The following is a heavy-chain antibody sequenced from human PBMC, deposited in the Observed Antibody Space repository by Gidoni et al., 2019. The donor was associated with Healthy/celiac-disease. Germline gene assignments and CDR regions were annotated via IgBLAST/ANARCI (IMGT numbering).Heavy chain of an antibody. CDR3: ARIGDYGDYLNPIDI. V-gene: IGHV4-28*01. CDR1: GYSISSSNW. J-gene: IGHJ3*02. CDR2: IYYSGST. Sequence: QVQLQESGPGLVKPSDTLSLTCAVSGYSISSSNWWGWIRQPPGKGLEWIGYIYYSGSTYYNPSLKSRVTMSVDTSKNQFSLKLSSVTAVDTAVYYCARIGDYGDYLNPIDIWGQGTMVTVSS. D-gene: IGHD4-17*01.